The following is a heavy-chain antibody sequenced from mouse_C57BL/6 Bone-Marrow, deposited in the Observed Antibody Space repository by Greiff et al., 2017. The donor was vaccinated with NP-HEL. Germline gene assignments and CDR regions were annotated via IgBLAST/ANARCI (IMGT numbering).Heavy chain of an antibody. D-gene: IGHD2-3*01. CDR1: GFTFSDAW. CDR3: TRYEGPTWFAY. J-gene: IGHJ3*01. CDR2: IRNKANNHAT. V-gene: IGHV6-6*01. Sequence: EVKLVESGGGLVQPGGSMKLSCAASGFTFSDAWMDWVRQSPEKGLEWVAEIRNKANNHATYYAESVKGRFTVSRDDDKSSVYLQMNSLRAEDAGIYYYTRYEGPTWFAYWGQGTLVTVSA.